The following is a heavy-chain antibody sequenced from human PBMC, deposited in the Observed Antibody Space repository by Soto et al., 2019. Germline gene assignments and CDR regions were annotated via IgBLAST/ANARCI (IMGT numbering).Heavy chain of an antibody. J-gene: IGHJ5*02. Sequence: SETLSLTCTVSGGSISNDNYYWSWIRQSPGKGLEWIAYIYYSGSTYYNPSLKSRLTISVDPSKNQFSLKLSSVTAADTAVYYCARNAYTEPFYDASADFERWGQGTLVTVSS. V-gene: IGHV4-30-4*01. D-gene: IGHD3-16*01. CDR3: ARNAYTEPFYDASADFER. CDR2: IYYSGST. CDR1: GGSISNDNYY.